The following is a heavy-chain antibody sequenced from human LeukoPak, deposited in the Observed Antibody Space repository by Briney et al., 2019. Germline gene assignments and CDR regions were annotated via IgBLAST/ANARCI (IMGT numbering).Heavy chain of an antibody. CDR1: GYTFSTYG. D-gene: IGHD3-22*01. Sequence: ASVKVSCKASGYTFSTYGVSWVRQAPGQGLEWMGWISAYNGNTNFPQNFEGRVTLTTDTSTSTAYMELRSLGSDDTAVYYCARNYYDGSGKAPSDIWGQGTVVTVSS. J-gene: IGHJ3*02. V-gene: IGHV1-18*01. CDR3: ARNYYDGSGKAPSDI. CDR2: ISAYNGNT.